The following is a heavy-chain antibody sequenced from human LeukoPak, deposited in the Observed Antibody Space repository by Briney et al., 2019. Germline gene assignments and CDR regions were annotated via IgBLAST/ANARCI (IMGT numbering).Heavy chain of an antibody. CDR1: GYTFTSYY. D-gene: IGHD2-2*01. CDR2: MNPNSGNT. J-gene: IGHJ6*03. CDR3: ARARSSTSPRDYYYYYMDV. Sequence: ASVKVSCKASGYTFTSYYINWVRQATGQGLEWMGWMNPNSGNTGYAQKFQGRVTMTRNTSISTAYMELSSLRSEDTAVYYCARARSSTSPRDYYYYYMDVWGKGTTVTISS. V-gene: IGHV1-8*01.